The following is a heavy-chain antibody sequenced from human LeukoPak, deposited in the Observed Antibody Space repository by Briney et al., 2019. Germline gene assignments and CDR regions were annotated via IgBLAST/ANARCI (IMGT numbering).Heavy chain of an antibody. J-gene: IGHJ4*02. Sequence: PGGSLRISGAASGFTFSSYWMSWVRQAPGKGLYWLSVLYTGGIRYYAGFVRGRFTISRDDSKNTLYLQMNNLRAEDTAIYYCTKMFTKDNWYGGPDYWGQGTLVTVSS. V-gene: IGHV3-53*01. CDR3: TKMFTKDNWYGGPDY. D-gene: IGHD2-8*01. CDR1: GFTFSSYW. CDR2: LYTGGIR.